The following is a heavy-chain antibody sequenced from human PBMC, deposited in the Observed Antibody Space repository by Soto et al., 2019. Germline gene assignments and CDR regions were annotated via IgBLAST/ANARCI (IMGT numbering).Heavy chain of an antibody. CDR3: ARPLGYCSGGSCYFGAFDP. D-gene: IGHD2-15*01. V-gene: IGHV1-69*06. CDR2: IIPIFGTA. Sequence: QVQLVQSGAEVKKPGSSVKVSCKASGGTFSSYAISWVRQAPGQGLEWMGGIIPIFGTANYAQKFQGRVTITAAKSTSTAYMELSSLRSEDTAVYYCARPLGYCSGGSCYFGAFDPWCQGTLVTVS. J-gene: IGHJ5*02. CDR1: GGTFSSYA.